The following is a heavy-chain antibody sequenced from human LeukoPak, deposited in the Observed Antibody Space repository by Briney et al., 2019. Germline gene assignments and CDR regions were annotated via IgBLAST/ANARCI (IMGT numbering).Heavy chain of an antibody. V-gene: IGHV3-7*01. CDR2: IKQDGSEK. J-gene: IGHJ4*02. CDR3: ARDRVITIFGVVGY. CDR1: GFTFSTYW. Sequence: GGSLRLSCAASGFTFSTYWMSWVRQAPGKGLEWVATIKQDGSEKYYVDSVKGRFTISRDNAKNSLSLQMNSLRGEDTAVYYCARDRVITIFGVVGYWGQGTLVTVSS. D-gene: IGHD3-3*01.